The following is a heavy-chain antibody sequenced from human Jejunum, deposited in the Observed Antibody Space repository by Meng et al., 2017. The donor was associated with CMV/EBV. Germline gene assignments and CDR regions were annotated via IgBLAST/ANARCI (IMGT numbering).Heavy chain of an antibody. CDR3: AREPYGGKGFGYLDY. D-gene: IGHD4-23*01. CDR1: GDSISNGGYY. CDR2: IYYSGST. V-gene: IGHV4-31*02. J-gene: IGHJ4*02. Sequence: SGDSISNGGYYWTWIRQHPGKGLEWIAYIYYSGSTYYNPSLKSRVTMSVDTSKNQFSLKLSSVTAADTAVYYCAREPYGGKGFGYLDYWGQGTLVTVSS.